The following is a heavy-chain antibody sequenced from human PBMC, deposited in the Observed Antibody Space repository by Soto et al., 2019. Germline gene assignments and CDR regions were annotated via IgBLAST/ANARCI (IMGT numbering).Heavy chain of an antibody. CDR1: GFTFSGSA. V-gene: IGHV3-73*02. Sequence: EVQLVESGGGLVQPGESLKLSCVVSGFTFSGSAIHWVRQGSGKGLEWVGLIRSKNNNYATGYGASVKGRFTISRDDSKSTAYLQMNRLKTEDTAVYYCTSLVDVVPTTLPFDYWGQGTLVTVSS. D-gene: IGHD5-12*01. CDR3: TSLVDVVPTTLPFDY. CDR2: IRSKNNNYAT. J-gene: IGHJ4*02.